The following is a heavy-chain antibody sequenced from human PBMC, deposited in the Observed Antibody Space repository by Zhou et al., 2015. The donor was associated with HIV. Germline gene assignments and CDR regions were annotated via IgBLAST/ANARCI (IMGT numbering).Heavy chain of an antibody. Sequence: QVQLVQSGAEVKKPGSSVKVSCKASGGTFSSYAISWVRQAPGQGLEWMGGIIPIFGTANYAQKFQGRVTITADESTSTAYMELSSLRSEDTAVYYCARVGNYYDSSGYALEVGYFDLWGRGTLVTVSS. CDR1: GGTFSSYA. D-gene: IGHD3-22*01. CDR2: IIPIFGTA. V-gene: IGHV1-69*12. J-gene: IGHJ2*01. CDR3: ARVGNYYDSSGYALEVGYFDL.